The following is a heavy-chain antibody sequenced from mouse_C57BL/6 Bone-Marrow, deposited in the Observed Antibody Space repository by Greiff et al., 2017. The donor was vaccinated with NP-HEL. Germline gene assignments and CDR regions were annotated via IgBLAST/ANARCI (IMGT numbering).Heavy chain of an antibody. CDR3: ARGAYYYGSSYRYCDV. J-gene: IGHJ1*03. CDR2: FHPYNDDT. V-gene: IGHV1-47*01. D-gene: IGHD1-1*01. CDR1: GYTFTTYP. Sequence: VQLQQSGAELVKPGASVKMSCKASGYTFTTYPIEWMKQNHGKSLEWIGNFHPYNDDTKYNEKFKGKATLTVEKSSSTVYLELSRLTSDDSAVYYCARGAYYYGSSYRYCDVWGTGTTVTVSS.